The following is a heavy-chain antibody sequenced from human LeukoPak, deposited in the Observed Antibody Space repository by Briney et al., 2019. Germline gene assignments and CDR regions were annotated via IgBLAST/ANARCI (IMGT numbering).Heavy chain of an antibody. CDR2: ISYDGSNK. CDR1: GFTFSSYA. Sequence: PGGSLRLSCAASGFTFSSYAMHWVRQAPGKGLEWVAVISYDGSNKYYADSVKGRFTISRDNSKNTLYPQMNSLRAEDTAVYYCARDTPKYYYDSEGSPYYYYYGMDVWGQGTTVTVSS. D-gene: IGHD3-10*01. CDR3: ARDTPKYYYDSEGSPYYYYYGMDV. V-gene: IGHV3-30-3*01. J-gene: IGHJ6*02.